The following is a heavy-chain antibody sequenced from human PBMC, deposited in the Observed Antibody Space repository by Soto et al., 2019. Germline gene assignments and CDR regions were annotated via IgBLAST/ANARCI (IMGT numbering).Heavy chain of an antibody. CDR1: GGSFSGYY. D-gene: IGHD3-10*01. Sequence: SETLSLTCAVYGGSFSGYYWSWIRQPPGKGLEWIGEINHSGSTNYNPSLKSRVTISVDTSKNQFSLKLSSVTAADTAVYYCARGLQEDSAGDDYWGQGTLVTVSS. V-gene: IGHV4-34*01. CDR2: INHSGST. CDR3: ARGLQEDSAGDDY. J-gene: IGHJ4*02.